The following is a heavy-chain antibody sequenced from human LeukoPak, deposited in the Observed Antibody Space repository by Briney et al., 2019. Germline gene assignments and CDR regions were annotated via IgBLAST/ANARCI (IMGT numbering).Heavy chain of an antibody. V-gene: IGHV1-18*01. J-gene: IGHJ4*02. D-gene: IGHD2-2*01. Sequence: ASVKVSCKASGYTFTSYGISWVRQAPGQGLEWMGWISAYNGNTNYAQKLQGRVTMTTDTSTSTAYMELRSLRSDDTAVYYCARVGYCSSTSCYPGDYWGQGTLVTVSS. CDR1: GYTFTSYG. CDR3: ARVGYCSSTSCYPGDY. CDR2: ISAYNGNT.